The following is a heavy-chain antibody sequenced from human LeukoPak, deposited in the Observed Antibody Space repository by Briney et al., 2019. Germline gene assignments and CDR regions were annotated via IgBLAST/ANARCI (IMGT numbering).Heavy chain of an antibody. CDR3: ARDLDSSSWYILWFDP. Sequence: PGGSLRLSCAASGFIFSNYAMHWVRQAPGKGLEWVAVISYDGSNKYYADSVKGRFTISRDNSKSTLFLQMNSLRAEDTAVYYCARDLDSSSWYILWFDPWGQGTLVTVSS. CDR2: ISYDGSNK. D-gene: IGHD6-13*01. CDR1: GFIFSNYA. V-gene: IGHV3-30-3*01. J-gene: IGHJ5*02.